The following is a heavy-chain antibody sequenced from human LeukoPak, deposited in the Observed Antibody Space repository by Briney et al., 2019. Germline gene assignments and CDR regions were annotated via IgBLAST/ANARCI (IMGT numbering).Heavy chain of an antibody. CDR3: AKVRFGVTARYYFDY. Sequence: GGSLRLSCAAYGFTFSSYAMSWVRQAPGKGLEWVSVISTSGGSTYYADSVKGRFTISRDNSKNTLYLQMNSLRAEDTAVYYCAKVRFGVTARYYFDYWGQGTLVTVSS. CDR1: GFTFSSYA. CDR2: ISTSGGST. J-gene: IGHJ4*02. V-gene: IGHV3-23*01. D-gene: IGHD3-10*01.